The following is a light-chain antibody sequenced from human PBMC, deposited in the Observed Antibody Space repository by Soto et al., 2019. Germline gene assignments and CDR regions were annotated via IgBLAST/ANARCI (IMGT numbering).Light chain of an antibody. V-gene: IGKV3-20*01. Sequence: EIVLTQSPGTLSLTPGERATLSCRASQSVSSTFLAWYQQKPGQAPKVLIYGASTRATGIPDRFSGSGSGTDFTLNISRLEPEDFAMYYCQQYESSRTFGQGTKMEMK. J-gene: IGKJ1*01. CDR2: GAS. CDR3: QQYESSRT. CDR1: QSVSSTF.